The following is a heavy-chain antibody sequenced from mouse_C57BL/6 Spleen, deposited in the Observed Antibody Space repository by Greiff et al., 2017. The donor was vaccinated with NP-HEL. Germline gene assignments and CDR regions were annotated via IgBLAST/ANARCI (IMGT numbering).Heavy chain of an antibody. J-gene: IGHJ2*01. Sequence: DVQLQESGPGLVKPSQSLSLTCSVTGYSITSGYYWNWIRQFPGNKLEWMGYISYDGSNNYNPSLKNRISITRDTSKNQFFLKLNSVTTEDTATYYCARDDLGYGSSLDYWGQGTTLTVSS. V-gene: IGHV3-6*01. CDR1: GYSITSGYY. CDR2: ISYDGSN. CDR3: ARDDLGYGSSLDY. D-gene: IGHD1-1*01.